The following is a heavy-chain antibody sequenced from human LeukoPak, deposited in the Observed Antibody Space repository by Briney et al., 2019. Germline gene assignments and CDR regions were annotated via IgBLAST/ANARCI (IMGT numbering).Heavy chain of an antibody. V-gene: IGHV3-7*01. CDR3: ARDGTYEIGGAYYDWFDP. CDR2: INEDGGEK. Sequence: GGSLRLSCAASGFTFSSYWMSWVRQAPGKGLEWVANINEDGGEKNYADSVKGRFTISRDNAKNLLYLHMNSLRVEDTAVYYCARDGTYEIGGAYYDWFDPWGQGTLVTVSS. CDR1: GFTFSSYW. D-gene: IGHD2-21*02. J-gene: IGHJ5*02.